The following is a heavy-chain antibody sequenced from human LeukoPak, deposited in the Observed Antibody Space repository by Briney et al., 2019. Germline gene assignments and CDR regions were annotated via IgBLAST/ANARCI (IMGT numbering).Heavy chain of an antibody. CDR2: INLDGSVI. CDR1: GFTFSGYW. J-gene: IGHJ4*02. D-gene: IGHD3-22*01. Sequence: GGSLRLSCAASGFTFSGYWMSWVRQAPGKGLEWVANINLDGSVIHYVDSAKGRFTISRDNAKNSLYLQMNYLRAEDTAFYYCATSDDSSGPDWGQGTLVTVSS. CDR3: ATSDDSSGPD. V-gene: IGHV3-7*01.